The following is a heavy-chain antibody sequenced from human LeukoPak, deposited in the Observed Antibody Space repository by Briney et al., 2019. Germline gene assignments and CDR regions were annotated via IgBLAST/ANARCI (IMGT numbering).Heavy chain of an antibody. CDR2: IDSSGDTI. CDR1: GFTFSSYE. J-gene: IGHJ4*02. V-gene: IGHV3-48*03. CDR3: TRDQLQALHSGYDATEGY. Sequence: GGSLRLSCAASGFTFSSYEMNWVRQAPGKGLEWVSYIDSSGDTIYYADSVKGRFTISRDNAKNSLYLQMNSLRAEDTAVYYCTRDQLQALHSGYDATEGYWGQGTLVTVSS. D-gene: IGHD5-12*01.